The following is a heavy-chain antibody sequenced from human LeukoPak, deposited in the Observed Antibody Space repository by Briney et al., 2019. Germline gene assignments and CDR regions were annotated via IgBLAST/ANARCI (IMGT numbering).Heavy chain of an antibody. V-gene: IGHV3-11*04. D-gene: IGHD3-10*01. J-gene: IGHJ5*02. CDR3: ARHFRGVIVNWFDP. CDR2: ISSSGSTI. CDR1: GFTFSDYY. Sequence: GGPLRLSCAASGFTFSDYYMSWIRQAPGKGLEWVSYISSSGSTIYYADSVKGRFTISRDNAKNSLYLQMNSLRAEDTAVYYCARHFRGVIVNWFDPWGQGTLVTVSS.